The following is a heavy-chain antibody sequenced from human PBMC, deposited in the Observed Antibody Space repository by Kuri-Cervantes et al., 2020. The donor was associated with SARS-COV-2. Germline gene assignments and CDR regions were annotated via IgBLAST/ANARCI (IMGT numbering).Heavy chain of an antibody. D-gene: IGHD2/OR15-2a*01. CDR3: ARDPFRYYYYMDV. J-gene: IGHJ6*03. CDR2: ISSSSSYI. CDR1: GFTFSGYS. V-gene: IGHV3-21*01. Sequence: GESLKISCAASGFTFSGYSMNWVRQAPGKGLEWVPSISSSSSYIYYADSVKGRFTISRDNAKNSLYLQMNSLRAEDTAVYYCARDPFRYYYYMDVWGKGTTVTVSS.